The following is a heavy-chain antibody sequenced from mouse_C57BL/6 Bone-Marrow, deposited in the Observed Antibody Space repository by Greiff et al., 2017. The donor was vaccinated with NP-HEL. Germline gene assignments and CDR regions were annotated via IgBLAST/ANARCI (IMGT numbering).Heavy chain of an antibody. CDR1: GFSLTSYG. CDR3: ASNSTWFAY. CDR2: IWSGGST. J-gene: IGHJ3*01. V-gene: IGHV2-2*01. Sequence: VKLMESGPGLVQPSQSLSITCTVSGFSLTSYGVHWVRQSPGKGLEWLGVIWSGGSTDYNAAFISRLSISKDNSKSQVFFKMNSLQADDTAIYYCASNSTWFAYWGQGTLVTVSA.